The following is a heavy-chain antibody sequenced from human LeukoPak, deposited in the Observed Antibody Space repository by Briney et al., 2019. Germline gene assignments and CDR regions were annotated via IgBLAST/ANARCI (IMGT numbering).Heavy chain of an antibody. Sequence: SETLSLTCTVSGGSISSSSYYWGWIRQPPGKGLEWIGSIYYSGSTYYNPSLKSRVTISVDTSKNQFSLKLSSVTAADTAVYYCARPSRPEYYDFWSGYLLDPWGQGTLVTVSS. CDR1: GGSISSSSYY. CDR3: ARPSRPEYYDFWSGYLLDP. V-gene: IGHV4-39*01. J-gene: IGHJ5*02. D-gene: IGHD3-3*01. CDR2: IYYSGST.